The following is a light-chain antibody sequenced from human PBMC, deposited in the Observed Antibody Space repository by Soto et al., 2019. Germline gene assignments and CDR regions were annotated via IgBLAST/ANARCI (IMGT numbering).Light chain of an antibody. CDR2: LNSDGSH. V-gene: IGLV4-69*01. J-gene: IGLJ2*01. CDR1: SGHSSYA. Sequence: QLVLTQSPSASASLGASVKLTCTLSSGHSSYAIAWHQQQPEKGPRYLMKLNSDGSHSKGDGIPDRFSGSSSGAERYLTLSGLQSEDEADYYCQTWGSGIHVVFGGGTKLTVL. CDR3: QTWGSGIHVV.